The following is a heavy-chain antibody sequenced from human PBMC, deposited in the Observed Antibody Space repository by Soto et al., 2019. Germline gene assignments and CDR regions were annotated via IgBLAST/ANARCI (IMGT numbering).Heavy chain of an antibody. J-gene: IGHJ5*02. V-gene: IGHV6-1*01. CDR2: TYYRSKWYN. Sequence: QVQLQQSGPGLVKPSQTLSLTCAISGDSVSSNSAAWNWIRQSPSRGLECLGRTYYRSKWYNDYAVSVKSRITINPDTSKNQFSLQLNSVTPEDTAVYYCATDGVGSGIAARPGYNWFDPWGQGTLVTVSS. CDR3: ATDGVGSGIAARPGYNWFDP. CDR1: GDSVSSNSAA. D-gene: IGHD6-6*01.